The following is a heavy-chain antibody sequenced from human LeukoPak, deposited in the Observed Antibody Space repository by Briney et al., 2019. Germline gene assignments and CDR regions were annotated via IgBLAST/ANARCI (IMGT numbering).Heavy chain of an antibody. CDR1: GFTFSSYS. CDR2: ISSSSSTI. D-gene: IGHD1-26*01. J-gene: IGHJ6*03. V-gene: IGHV3-48*01. CDR3: ARDQGGDSGSSLGYYYYYMDV. Sequence: GGSLRLSCAASGFTFSSYSMNWVRQAPGKGLEWVSYISSSSSTIYYADSVKGRFTISRDNAKNSLYLQMNSLRAEDTAVYYCARDQGGDSGSSLGYYYYYMDVWGKGTTVTVSS.